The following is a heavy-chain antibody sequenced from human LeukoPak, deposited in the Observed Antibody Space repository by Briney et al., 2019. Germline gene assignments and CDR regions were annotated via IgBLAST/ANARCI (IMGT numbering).Heavy chain of an antibody. Sequence: SETLSLTCAVSGYSISSGYYWGWIRQPPGKGLEWIGSIYHSGSTYYNPSLKSRLTISVDTSKNQFSLKLSSVTAADTAVYYCARQTLETLDYWGQGTLVTVSS. D-gene: IGHD6-6*01. V-gene: IGHV4-38-2*01. CDR3: ARQTLETLDY. CDR2: IYHSGST. J-gene: IGHJ4*02. CDR1: GYSISSGYY.